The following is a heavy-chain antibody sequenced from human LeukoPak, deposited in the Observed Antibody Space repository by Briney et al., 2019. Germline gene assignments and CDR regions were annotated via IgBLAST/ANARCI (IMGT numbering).Heavy chain of an antibody. CDR3: ARAYSSGWTDYFDY. J-gene: IGHJ4*02. D-gene: IGHD6-19*01. Sequence: GGSLRLSCAASGFTFSSYAMHWVRQAPGKGLEWVAVISYDGSNKYYADSVKGRFTISRDNSKNTLYLQMNSLSAEDTAVYYCARAYSSGWTDYFDYWGQGTLVTVSS. V-gene: IGHV3-30-3*01. CDR1: GFTFSSYA. CDR2: ISYDGSNK.